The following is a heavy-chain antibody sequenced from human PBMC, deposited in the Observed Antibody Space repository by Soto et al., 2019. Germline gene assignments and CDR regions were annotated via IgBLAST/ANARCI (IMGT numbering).Heavy chain of an antibody. V-gene: IGHV3-23*01. CDR1: GFTFSSYA. Sequence: GGSLRLSCAASGFTFSSYAMSWVRQAPGKGLEWVSAISGSGGSTYYADSGKGRFTISRDNSKKTLYLQMNSLRAEDTAVYYCAKDFRRNGMYYFDYWGQGTLVTVSS. CDR3: AKDFRRNGMYYFDY. J-gene: IGHJ4*02. D-gene: IGHD1-1*01. CDR2: ISGSGGST.